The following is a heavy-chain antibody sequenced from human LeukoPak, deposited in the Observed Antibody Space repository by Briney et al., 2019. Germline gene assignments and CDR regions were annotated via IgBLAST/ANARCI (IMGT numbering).Heavy chain of an antibody. CDR1: GFTFSSYA. Sequence: PGRSLRLSCAASGFTFSSYAMHWVRQAPGKGLEWVAVISYDGSNKYYADSVKGRFTISRDNSKNTLYLQMNSLRAEDTAVYYCARDRYYDFWSGYPYYYYYGMDVWGQGTTVTVSS. CDR3: ARDRYYDFWSGYPYYYYYGMDV. J-gene: IGHJ6*02. V-gene: IGHV3-30*04. D-gene: IGHD3-3*01. CDR2: ISYDGSNK.